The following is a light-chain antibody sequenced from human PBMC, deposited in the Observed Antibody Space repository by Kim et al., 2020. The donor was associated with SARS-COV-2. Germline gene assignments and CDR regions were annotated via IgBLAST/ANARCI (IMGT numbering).Light chain of an antibody. J-gene: IGKJ4*01. V-gene: IGKV1-39*01. CDR3: QQSYSIPLT. Sequence: DIQMTQSPSSLSASVGDRVTITCRASQNINSYLNWYQQKPGKAPKVLIYAASSLQSGVPSRFSGSGSATDFTLTITSLQPEDFATYYCQQSYSIPLTFVGGTKVEI. CDR1: QNINSY. CDR2: AAS.